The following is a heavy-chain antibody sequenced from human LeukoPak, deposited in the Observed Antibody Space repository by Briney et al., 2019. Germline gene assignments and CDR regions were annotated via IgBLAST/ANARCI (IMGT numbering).Heavy chain of an antibody. CDR1: GFTFSSNY. CDR3: ARGELTTGDAFDI. Sequence: PGGSLRLSCAASGFTFSSNYMSWVRQAPGKGLEWVSVIYSGGGTYYADFVKGRFTISRDNSKNTLYLQMNSLRAEDTAVYYCARGELTTGDAFDIWGQGTMVTVSS. V-gene: IGHV3-53*01. CDR2: IYSGGGT. D-gene: IGHD3-22*01. J-gene: IGHJ3*02.